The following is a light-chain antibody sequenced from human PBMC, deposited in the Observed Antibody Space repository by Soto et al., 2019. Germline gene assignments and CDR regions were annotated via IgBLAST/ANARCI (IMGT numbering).Light chain of an antibody. CDR2: TND. J-gene: IGLJ1*01. V-gene: IGLV1-47*02. Sequence: QSVLTQPPSASGTPGQRVTISCSGSSSNIGINYVYWYQQRPGTAPKLLIYTNDQRPSGVPDRFSGSKSGTSASLAISGLRSEAGGDYYGAVWDDSLSAYVFGTGTKVTVL. CDR1: SSNIGINY. CDR3: AVWDDSLSAYV.